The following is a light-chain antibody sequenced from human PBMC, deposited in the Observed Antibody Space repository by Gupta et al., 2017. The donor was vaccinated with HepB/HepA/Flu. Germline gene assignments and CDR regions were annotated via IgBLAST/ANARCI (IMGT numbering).Light chain of an antibody. CDR2: DTS. CDR1: QSVSSS. J-gene: IGKJ4*01. Sequence: EIVLTQSPATLSLSPGERATLSCRASQSVSSSLAWYQQKPGQAPRLLIYDTSNRATGIPARFSGSGSGTDFTLTIGSLEPEDVGVYYCQQRSNWRTFGGGTKVEIK. V-gene: IGKV3-11*01. CDR3: QQRSNWRT.